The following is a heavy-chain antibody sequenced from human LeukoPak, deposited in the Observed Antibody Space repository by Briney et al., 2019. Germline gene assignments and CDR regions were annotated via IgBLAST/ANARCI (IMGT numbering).Heavy chain of an antibody. Sequence: ASVKVSCKASGYTFTGYYMHWVRQAPGQGLEWMGWINPNSGGTNYAQKFQGRVTMTRDTSTSTAYMELSRLRSDDTAVYYCARGGDSGSYPYYYYYYMDVWGKGTTVTVSS. CDR1: GYTFTGYY. V-gene: IGHV1-2*02. CDR2: INPNSGGT. J-gene: IGHJ6*03. D-gene: IGHD1-26*01. CDR3: ARGGDSGSYPYYYYYYMDV.